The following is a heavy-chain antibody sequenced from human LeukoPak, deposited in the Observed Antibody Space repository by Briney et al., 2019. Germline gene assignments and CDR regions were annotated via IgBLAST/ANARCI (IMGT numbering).Heavy chain of an antibody. CDR1: GGSLSYYY. V-gene: IGHV4-34*01. D-gene: IGHD3-16*01. J-gene: IGHJ5*02. CDR2: INHRGRT. Sequence: PSETLSLTCAVYGGSLSYYYWTWIRQPPGKGLEWIGEINHRGRTSFNPSLNSRLTISVDTSKNQISLKLTSVSAADTAVYYCAKIEGGVGYNWEVPGWFDPWGQGTLVTVSS. CDR3: AKIEGGVGYNWEVPGWFDP.